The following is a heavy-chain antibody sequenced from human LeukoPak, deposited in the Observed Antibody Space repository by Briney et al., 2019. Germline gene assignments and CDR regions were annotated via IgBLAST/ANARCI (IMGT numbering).Heavy chain of an antibody. Sequence: ASVKVSCKASGDTFIPYTFSWVRQAPGQGLEWMGWINTNTGNPTYAQGFTGRFVFSLDTSVSTAYLQISSLKAEDTAVYYCARDPSRYYYDSSGPAWGQGTMVTVSS. V-gene: IGHV7-4-1*02. CDR1: GDTFIPYT. CDR3: ARDPSRYYYDSSGPA. J-gene: IGHJ3*01. CDR2: INTNTGNP. D-gene: IGHD3-22*01.